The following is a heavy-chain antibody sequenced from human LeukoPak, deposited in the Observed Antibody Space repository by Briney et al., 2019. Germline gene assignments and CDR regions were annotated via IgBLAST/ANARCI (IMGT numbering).Heavy chain of an antibody. CDR1: GHTSTDYY. D-gene: IGHD2-15*01. CDR3: ARDLVLGGVDAFDI. Sequence: ASVTVSFTSSGHTSTDYYMYWVRQAPGQGLEGMGIIIPSGGSTMYPQKFQGRVTMTRDTSTTTVYMELSSLRSEDTAVYYCARDLVLGGVDAFDIWGQGTMVTVSS. CDR2: IIPSGGST. V-gene: IGHV1-46*01. J-gene: IGHJ3*02.